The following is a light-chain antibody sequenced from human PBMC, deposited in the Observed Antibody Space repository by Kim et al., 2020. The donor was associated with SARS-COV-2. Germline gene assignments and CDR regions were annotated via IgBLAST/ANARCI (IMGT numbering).Light chain of an antibody. CDR1: QSVSSTF. V-gene: IGKV3-20*01. Sequence: PGERATLSCRASQSVSSTFLAWYQQKLGQAPRLLIYDASSRATGTPVRFSGSGSGTDFTLTISRLEPEDFAVYYCQQYGSSPLTFGGGTKVDIK. J-gene: IGKJ4*01. CDR3: QQYGSSPLT. CDR2: DAS.